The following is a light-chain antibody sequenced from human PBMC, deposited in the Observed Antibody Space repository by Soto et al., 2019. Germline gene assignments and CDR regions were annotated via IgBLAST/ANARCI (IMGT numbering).Light chain of an antibody. Sequence: DVVMTQSPLSLPVTLGQPASISCTSSQSLVHSDGNTYLSWFQQRSGQSPRRLISKVSNRDSGVPDRFRGSASGTDFTLKISRVEAEDVGVYYCMQGTHWPYTFGQGTKLEIK. CDR2: KVS. J-gene: IGKJ2*01. V-gene: IGKV2-30*02. CDR1: QSLVHSDGNTY. CDR3: MQGTHWPYT.